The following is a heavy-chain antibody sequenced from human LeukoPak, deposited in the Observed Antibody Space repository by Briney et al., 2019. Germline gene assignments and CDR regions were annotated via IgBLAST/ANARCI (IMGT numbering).Heavy chain of an antibody. Sequence: AETLSLTCTVSGGSISSSSYYWGWIRQPPGKGLEWIGSIYYSGSTYYNPSLKSRVTISVDTSKNQFSLKLSSVTAADTAVYYCARTYCGGDCYSGGHYYYGMDVWGQGTTVTVSS. J-gene: IGHJ6*02. V-gene: IGHV4-39*01. CDR1: GGSISSSSYY. CDR2: IYYSGST. D-gene: IGHD2-21*02. CDR3: ARTYCGGDCYSGGHYYYGMDV.